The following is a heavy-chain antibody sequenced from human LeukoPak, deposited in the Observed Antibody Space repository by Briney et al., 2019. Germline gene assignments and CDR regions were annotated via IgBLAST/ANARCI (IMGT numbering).Heavy chain of an antibody. D-gene: IGHD2-15*01. J-gene: IGHJ1*01. CDR1: GFTFSSYW. CDR2: IKQDGSEK. CDR3: ARDRQSTVVDARAEYFQH. Sequence: PGGSLRLSCAASGFTFSSYWMSWVRQAPGKGLEWVANIKQDGSEKYYVDSVKGRFTISRDNAKNSLYLQMNSLRAEDTAVYYCARDRQSTVVDARAEYFQHWGQGTLVTVSS. V-gene: IGHV3-7*01.